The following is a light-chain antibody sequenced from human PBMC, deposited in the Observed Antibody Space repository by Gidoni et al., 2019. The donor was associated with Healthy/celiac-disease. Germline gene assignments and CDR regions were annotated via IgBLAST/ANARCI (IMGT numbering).Light chain of an antibody. CDR2: AAS. CDR3: QQSYSTPPYT. CDR1: KSISSY. J-gene: IGKJ2*01. Sequence: DIQMTQSPSSLSASVGDRVTITCRASKSISSYLNWDQQKPGKAPKLLIYAASSLQSGVPSRFSGSGSGTDFTLTISSLQPEDFATYYCQQSYSTPPYTFGQGTKLEIK. V-gene: IGKV1-39*01.